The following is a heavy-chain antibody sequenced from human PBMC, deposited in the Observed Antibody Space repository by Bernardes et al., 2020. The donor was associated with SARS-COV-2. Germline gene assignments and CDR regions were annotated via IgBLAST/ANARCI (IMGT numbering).Heavy chain of an antibody. V-gene: IGHV3-23*01. CDR3: AKAYSHFYYDSSGYPIDS. CDR2: ISGGGGST. Sequence: GRSLRVSCAASGFTFSSYAMSWVRQVPGKGLEWVSGISGGGGSTYYADSVKGRFSISRDNSKNRLFLQMNSLRAEDTAIYYCAKAYSHFYYDSSGYPIDSWGQGTLVSVSS. J-gene: IGHJ4*02. D-gene: IGHD3-22*01. CDR1: GFTFSSYA.